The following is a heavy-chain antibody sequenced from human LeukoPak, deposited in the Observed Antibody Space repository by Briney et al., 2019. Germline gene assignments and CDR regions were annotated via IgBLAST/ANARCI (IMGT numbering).Heavy chain of an antibody. CDR3: ARDRGYYYDSSGYYSSFDY. J-gene: IGHJ4*02. V-gene: IGHV3-30-3*01. CDR1: GFTFSSYA. Sequence: GGSLRLSCAASGFTFSSYAMHWVRQAPGKGLEWVAAISYDGSNKYYADSVKGRFTISRDNSKNTLYLQMNSLRAEDTAVYYCARDRGYYYDSSGYYSSFDYWGQGTLVTVSS. CDR2: ISYDGSNK. D-gene: IGHD3-22*01.